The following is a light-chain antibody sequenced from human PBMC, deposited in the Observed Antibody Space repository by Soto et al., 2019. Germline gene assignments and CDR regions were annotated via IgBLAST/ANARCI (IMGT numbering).Light chain of an antibody. CDR3: SSRTSTNTLA. CDR1: SSDVGGYNY. J-gene: IGLJ2*01. CDR2: EVS. Sequence: QSALTQPASVSVSPGQSITISCTGTSSDVGGYNYVSWYQQHPGKAPKLMIYEVSYRPSGVSNRFSGSKSGNTASLTISGLQAEDEAGYYCSSRTSTNTLAFGGGTKLTVL. V-gene: IGLV2-14*01.